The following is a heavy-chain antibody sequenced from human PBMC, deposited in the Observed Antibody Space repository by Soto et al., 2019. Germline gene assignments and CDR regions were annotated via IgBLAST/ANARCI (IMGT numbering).Heavy chain of an antibody. J-gene: IGHJ4*02. CDR2: IWYDGSNK. D-gene: IGHD6-19*01. Sequence: QVQLVESGGGVVQPGRSLRLSCAASGFTFSSYGMHWVRQAPGKGLEWVAVIWYDGSNKYYADSVKGRFTISRDNSKNTLYLQMNSLRAEDTAVYYCARDGQWLVRGGVDYWGQGTLVTVSS. CDR1: GFTFSSYG. CDR3: ARDGQWLVRGGVDY. V-gene: IGHV3-33*01.